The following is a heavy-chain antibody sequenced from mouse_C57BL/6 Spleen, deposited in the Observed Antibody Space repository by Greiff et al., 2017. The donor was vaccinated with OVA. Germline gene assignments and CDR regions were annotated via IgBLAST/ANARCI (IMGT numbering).Heavy chain of an antibody. CDR1: GFSLTSYG. J-gene: IGHJ4*01. CDR3: ARQPHYYAMDY. V-gene: IGHV2-6-1*01. CDR2: IWSDGST. Sequence: VKLQESGPGLVAPSQSLSITCTVSGFSLTSYGVHWVRQPPGKGLEWLVVIWSDGSTTYNSDLKTRMSISKDNSKSQVFLKMNSLQTEDTAMYYCARQPHYYAMDYWGQGTSVTVSS.